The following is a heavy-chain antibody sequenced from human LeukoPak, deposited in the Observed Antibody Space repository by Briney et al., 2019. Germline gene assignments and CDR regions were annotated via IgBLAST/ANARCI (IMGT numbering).Heavy chain of an antibody. CDR1: GASISSYY. V-gene: IGHV4-59*08. Sequence: SETLSLTCTVSGASISSYYWPWIRQPPGKGLEWIGYLSYRGSTNYRTTNYNPSLRSRVTISEDTSQKQFSLELSSVTAADTAVYYCARGIADRYNWFDPWGQGILVTVSS. J-gene: IGHJ5*02. CDR2: LSYRGSTNYRTT. CDR3: ARGIADRYNWFDP. D-gene: IGHD6-13*01.